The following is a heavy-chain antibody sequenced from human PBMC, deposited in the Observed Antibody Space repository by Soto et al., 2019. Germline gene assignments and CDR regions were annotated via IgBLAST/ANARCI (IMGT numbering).Heavy chain of an antibody. V-gene: IGHV3-9*01. D-gene: IGHD6-13*01. Sequence: EVQLVESGGGLVQPGRSLRLSCAASGFTFDDYAMHWVRQAPGKGLEWVSGISWNSGSIGYAGSVKGRFTISRDNAKISLYRQMTSLRAEDRALYYCEKVRHHSLYSGYGMDFWGQGTTVTVTS. J-gene: IGHJ6*02. CDR2: ISWNSGSI. CDR3: EKVRHHSLYSGYGMDF. CDR1: GFTFDDYA.